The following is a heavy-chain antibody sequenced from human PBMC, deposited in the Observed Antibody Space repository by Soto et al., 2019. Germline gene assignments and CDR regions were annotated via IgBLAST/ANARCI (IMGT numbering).Heavy chain of an antibody. D-gene: IGHD2-21*01. J-gene: IGHJ3*02. CDR2: GNS. V-gene: IGHV4-31*03. Sequence: QVQLQESGPGLVKPSQTLSLTCSVSGGSITGGGSYWSWIRQHPGKGLEWIGYGNSYSNPSLRSRVTISIDTSTNQSSLNLISVTAADAAVYYCAIGIRCSEGSDSVRGAYDIWGQGTMVTVSS. CDR1: GGSITGGGSY. CDR3: AIGIRCSEGSDSVRGAYDI.